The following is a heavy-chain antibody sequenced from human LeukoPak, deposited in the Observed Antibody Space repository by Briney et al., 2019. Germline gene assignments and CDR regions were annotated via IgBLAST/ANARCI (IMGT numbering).Heavy chain of an antibody. J-gene: IGHJ4*02. CDR2: ISGSGGST. V-gene: IGHV3-23*01. Sequence: GGSLRLSCAASGFTFSSYSMNWVRQAPGKGLEWVSAISGSGGSTYYADSVKGRFTISRDNSKNTLYLQMNSLRAEDTAVYYCAKDLAVAATSIDYWGQGTLVTVSS. CDR3: AKDLAVAATSIDY. CDR1: GFTFSSYS. D-gene: IGHD6-19*01.